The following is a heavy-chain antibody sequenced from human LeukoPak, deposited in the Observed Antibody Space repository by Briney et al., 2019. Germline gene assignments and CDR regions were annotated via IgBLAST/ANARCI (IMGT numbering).Heavy chain of an antibody. D-gene: IGHD2-15*01. CDR3: ASVYCSGDTCYSTHTFDY. V-gene: IGHV1-69*04. J-gene: IGHJ4*02. Sequence: ASVKVSCKASGGTFSNYAISWLRQAPGQGLECMGRTIPLLGVANYAQKFQDRVTITADKFTSTAYMELSSLRSDDTAVYYCASVYCSGDTCYSTHTFDYWGQGTLVSVSS. CDR2: TIPLLGVA. CDR1: GGTFSNYA.